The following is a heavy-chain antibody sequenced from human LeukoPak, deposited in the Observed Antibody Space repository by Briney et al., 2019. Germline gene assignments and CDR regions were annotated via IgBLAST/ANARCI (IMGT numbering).Heavy chain of an antibody. CDR1: GYTFTDYY. D-gene: IGHD5-24*01. J-gene: IGHJ4*02. CDR3: ASSEQEWLGY. Sequence: ASVKVSCRTSGYTFTDYYIHWVRQAPGQGPEWMGWINPNSGGTNYAQNLQGRVTMTTDTSTSTAYMELRSLRSDDTAVYYCASSEQEWLGYWGQGTLVTVSS. CDR2: INPNSGGT. V-gene: IGHV1-2*02.